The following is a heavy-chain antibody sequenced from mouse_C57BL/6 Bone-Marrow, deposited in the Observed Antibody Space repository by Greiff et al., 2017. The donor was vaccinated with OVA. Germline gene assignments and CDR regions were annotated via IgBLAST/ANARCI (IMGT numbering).Heavy chain of an antibody. CDR3: AREDYYYGSSPLGY. Sequence: EVQLVESGPELVKPGASVKISCKASGYSFTGYYMHWVKQSHGNILDWIGYIYPYNGVSSYNQKFKGKATLTVDKSSSTAYMELRSLTSEDSAVYYCAREDYYYGSSPLGYWGQGTLVTVSA. J-gene: IGHJ3*02. CDR2: IYPYNGVS. CDR1: GYSFTGYY. V-gene: IGHV1-31*01. D-gene: IGHD1-1*01.